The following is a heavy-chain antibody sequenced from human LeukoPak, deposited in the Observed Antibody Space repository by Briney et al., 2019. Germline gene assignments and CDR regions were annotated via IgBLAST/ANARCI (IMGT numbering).Heavy chain of an antibody. CDR3: ARVPRPRGGWFYFDY. CDR1: GDSISSGNY. CDR2: IYQSGLT. V-gene: IGHV4-4*02. D-gene: IGHD2-15*01. J-gene: IGHJ4*02. Sequence: SETLSLTCGVSGDSISSGNYWNWVRQPPGKGLEWIGDIYQSGLTNYNPSLKSGVTMSVEKSKNEFSLKLDSVFAADTAVYYCARVPRPRGGWFYFDYWGQGILVSVSS.